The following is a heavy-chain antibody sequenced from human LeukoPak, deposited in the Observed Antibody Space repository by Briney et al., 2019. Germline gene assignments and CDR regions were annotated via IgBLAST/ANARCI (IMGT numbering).Heavy chain of an antibody. CDR3: ARGKTSQNIVTRKTYNWFDP. V-gene: IGHV3-30*02. CDR2: IRYDGSNK. CDR1: GFTFSSYG. J-gene: IGHJ5*02. D-gene: IGHD2/OR15-2a*01. Sequence: GGSLRLACAASGFTFSSYGMHWVGQAPGKGLEWVAFIRYDGSNKYYADSVKGRYTISRDNANNSLYLQIKSLRAEDTAVYYCARGKTSQNIVTRKTYNWFDPWGQGTLVTVSS.